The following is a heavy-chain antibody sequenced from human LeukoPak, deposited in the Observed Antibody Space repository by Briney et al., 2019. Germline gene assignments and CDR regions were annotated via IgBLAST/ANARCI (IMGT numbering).Heavy chain of an antibody. CDR3: ARDPQYYYDSSGYQPFDY. CDR2: INPSGGST. V-gene: IGHV1-46*01. J-gene: IGHJ4*02. Sequence: ASVKVSCKASGYTFTSYYMHWVRQAPGQGLEWMGIINPSGGSTSYAQKFQGRVTMTRDTSTSTVYMELSSLRSEDTAVYYCARDPQYYYDSSGYQPFDYWGQGTLVTVSS. CDR1: GYTFTSYY. D-gene: IGHD3-22*01.